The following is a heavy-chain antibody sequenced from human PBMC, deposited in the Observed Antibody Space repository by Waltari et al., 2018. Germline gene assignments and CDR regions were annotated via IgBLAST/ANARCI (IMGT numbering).Heavy chain of an antibody. CDR1: GYTFTSYA. CDR2: INAGNGNT. V-gene: IGHV1-3*01. D-gene: IGHD3-22*01. Sequence: QVQLVQSGAEVKKPGASVKVSCKASGYTFTSYAMHWVRQAPGQRLEWMGWINAGNGNTKYSQKFQGRVTITRDTSASTAYMELSSLRSEDTAVYYCARALITMIVNLDFDYWGQGTLVTVSS. J-gene: IGHJ4*02. CDR3: ARALITMIVNLDFDY.